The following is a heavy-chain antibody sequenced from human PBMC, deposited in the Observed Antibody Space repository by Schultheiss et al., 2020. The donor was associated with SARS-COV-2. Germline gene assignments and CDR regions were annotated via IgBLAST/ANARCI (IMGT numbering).Heavy chain of an antibody. CDR1: GFTFSSYW. CDR3: ARVPIVVVPANYYYYMDV. Sequence: GGSLRLSCAVSGFTFSSYWMHWVRQAPGKGLVWVSSISSSSSYIYYADSVKGRFTISRDNAKNSLYLQMNSLRAEDTAVYYCARVPIVVVPANYYYYMDVWGKGTTVTVSS. D-gene: IGHD2-2*01. V-gene: IGHV3-21*04. CDR2: ISSSSSYI. J-gene: IGHJ6*03.